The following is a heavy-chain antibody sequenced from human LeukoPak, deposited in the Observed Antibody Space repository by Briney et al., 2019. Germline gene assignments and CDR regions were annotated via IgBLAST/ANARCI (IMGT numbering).Heavy chain of an antibody. V-gene: IGHV1-46*01. Sequence: GASVKVSCKASGYTFTSYYMHWVRQAPGQGLEWMGIINASGGSTSYAQKFQGRVTMTRDTSTSTVYMELSSLRSEDTAVYYCARDRSRSGYYSYYFDYWGQGTLVTVSS. D-gene: IGHD3-3*01. CDR2: INASGGST. CDR3: ARDRSRSGYYSYYFDY. J-gene: IGHJ4*02. CDR1: GYTFTSYY.